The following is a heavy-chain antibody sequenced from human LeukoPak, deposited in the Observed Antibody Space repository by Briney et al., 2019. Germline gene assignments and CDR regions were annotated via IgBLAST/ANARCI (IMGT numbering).Heavy chain of an antibody. D-gene: IGHD1-26*01. Sequence: SETLSLTCTVSGGSISSYYWSWIRQPPGKGLECIGYIYYSGGTNYNPSLKSRVTISVDTSRNQFSLKLSSVTAADTAVYYCAGLRGSYYGVDYWGQGTLVTVSS. CDR3: AGLRGSYYGVDY. CDR2: IYYSGGT. J-gene: IGHJ4*02. CDR1: GGSISSYY. V-gene: IGHV4-59*08.